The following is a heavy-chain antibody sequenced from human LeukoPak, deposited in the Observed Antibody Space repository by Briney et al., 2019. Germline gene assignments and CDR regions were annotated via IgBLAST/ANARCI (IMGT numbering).Heavy chain of an antibody. J-gene: IGHJ3*02. D-gene: IGHD3-22*01. V-gene: IGHV4-59*01. CDR2: IYDSGST. Sequence: SETLSLTCTVSGCSISSYYWSWIRQPPGKGLEWIGYIYDSGSTNYNPSLKSRVTISVDTSKNQFSLQVSSVTAADAAVYYCASLTTADAFDIWGQGTMVTVSS. CDR1: GCSISSYY. CDR3: ASLTTADAFDI.